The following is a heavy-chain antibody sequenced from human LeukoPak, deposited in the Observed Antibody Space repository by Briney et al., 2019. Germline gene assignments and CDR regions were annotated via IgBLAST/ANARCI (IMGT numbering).Heavy chain of an antibody. V-gene: IGHV4-39*07. CDR1: GGSISSSSYY. CDR3: ARASLPETGSNNRHSTFDY. CDR2: IYYSGST. J-gene: IGHJ4*02. D-gene: IGHD3-9*01. Sequence: SETLSLTCTVSGGSISSSSYYWGWIRQPPGKGLEWIGSIYYSGSTYYNPSLKSRVTISVDTSKNQFSLKLSSVTAADTAVYYCARASLPETGSNNRHSTFDYWGQGTLVTVSS.